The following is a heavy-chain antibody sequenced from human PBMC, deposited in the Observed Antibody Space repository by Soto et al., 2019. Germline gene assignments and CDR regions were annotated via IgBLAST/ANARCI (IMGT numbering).Heavy chain of an antibody. CDR3: AKDTGDSSGYYYYYYYGMDV. V-gene: IGHV3-9*01. CDR1: GFIFNNYA. D-gene: IGHD3-22*01. CDR2: ITWNSGHI. Sequence: PGRSLRLSCTASGFIFNNYAMHWVRQAPGKGLEWVSGITWNSGHIGYADYVKGRFTISRDNAENSLYLQMNSLRPEDTALYYCAKDTGDSSGYYYYYYYGMDVWGQGTTVTVSS. J-gene: IGHJ6*02.